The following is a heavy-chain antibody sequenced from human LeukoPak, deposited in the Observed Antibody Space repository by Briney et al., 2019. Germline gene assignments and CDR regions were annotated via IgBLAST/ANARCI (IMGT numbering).Heavy chain of an antibody. V-gene: IGHV1-46*03. Sequence: ASVKVSCKASGYTFTSYYMHWVRQAPGQGLEWMGIINPSGGSTSYTQKFQGRVTMTRDTSTSTVYMELSSLRSEDTAVYYCAREGWELLGWFDPWGQGTLVTVSS. CDR3: AREGWELLGWFDP. CDR2: INPSGGST. CDR1: GYTFTSYY. J-gene: IGHJ5*02. D-gene: IGHD1-26*01.